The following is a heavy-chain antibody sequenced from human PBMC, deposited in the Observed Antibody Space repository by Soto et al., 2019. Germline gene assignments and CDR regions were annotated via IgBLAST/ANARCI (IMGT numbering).Heavy chain of an antibody. V-gene: IGHV1-3*01. CDR2: INAGNGNT. CDR1: GYTFTSYA. J-gene: IGHJ3*02. Sequence: ASGKVSCKASGYTFTSYAMHWVRQAPGQRLEWMGWINAGNGNTKYSQKFQGRVTITRDTSASTAYMELGSLRSEDTAVYYCARQRCTNGVCYYDAFDIWGKGTMVTVSS. CDR3: ARQRCTNGVCYYDAFDI. D-gene: IGHD2-8*01.